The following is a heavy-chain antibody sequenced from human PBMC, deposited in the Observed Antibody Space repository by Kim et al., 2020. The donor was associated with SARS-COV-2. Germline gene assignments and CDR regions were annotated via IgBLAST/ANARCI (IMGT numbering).Heavy chain of an antibody. J-gene: IGHJ4*02. V-gene: IGHV1-2*02. CDR3: ARDRFTMVRGVIGGFDY. Sequence: FQGRVTMTRDTSISTAYMELSRLRSDDTAVYYCARDRFTMVRGVIGGFDYWGQGTLVTVSS. D-gene: IGHD3-10*01.